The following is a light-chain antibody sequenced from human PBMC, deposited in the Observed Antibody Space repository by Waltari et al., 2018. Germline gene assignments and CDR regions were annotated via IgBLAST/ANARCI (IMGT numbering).Light chain of an antibody. CDR3: QQYSYYPWT. Sequence: DIQMTQSPSTLSASIGDRVTITCRASESLGSELAWYQQRPGKAPTMLIYDASNLQTGVPSRFSGSGSGTEFTLTINNLQPDDFVTYFCQQYSYYPWTFGQETKVEIK. J-gene: IGKJ1*01. CDR2: DAS. CDR1: ESLGSE. V-gene: IGKV1-5*01.